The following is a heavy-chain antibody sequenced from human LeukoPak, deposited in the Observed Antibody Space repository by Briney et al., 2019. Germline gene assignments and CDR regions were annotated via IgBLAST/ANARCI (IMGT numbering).Heavy chain of an antibody. CDR3: AREGYCSGGSCYGY. V-gene: IGHV1-69*05. Sequence: AAVKVSCKASGGTFSSYAISWVRQAPGQGLEWMGGIIPIFGTANYAQKFQGRVTITTDESTSTDYMELSSLRSEDTAVYYCAREGYCSGGSCYGYWGQGTLVTVSS. CDR2: IIPIFGTA. D-gene: IGHD2-15*01. J-gene: IGHJ4*02. CDR1: GGTFSSYA.